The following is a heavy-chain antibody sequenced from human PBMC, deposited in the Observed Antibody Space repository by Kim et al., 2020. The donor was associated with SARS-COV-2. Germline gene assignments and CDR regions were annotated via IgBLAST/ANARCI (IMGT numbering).Heavy chain of an antibody. Sequence: ASVKVSCKASGYTFTSYGISWVRQAPGQGLEWMGWISAYNGNTNYAQKLQGRVTMTTDTSTSTAYMELRSLRSDDTAVYYCARQDIVVVVAAYYYYGMDVWGQGTTVTVSS. CDR3: ARQDIVVVVAAYYYYGMDV. CDR1: GYTFTSYG. J-gene: IGHJ6*02. CDR2: ISAYNGNT. V-gene: IGHV1-18*01. D-gene: IGHD2-15*01.